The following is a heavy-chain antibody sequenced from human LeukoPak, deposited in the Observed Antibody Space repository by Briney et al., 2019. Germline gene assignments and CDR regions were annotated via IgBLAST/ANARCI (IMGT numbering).Heavy chain of an antibody. CDR1: GGSISSYY. V-gene: IGHV4-59*08. J-gene: IGHJ2*01. Sequence: SETLPLTCTVSGGSISSYYWSWIRQPPGKGLEWIGYIYYSGSANYTPSLKSRVTISVDTSKNQFSLKLSSVTAADTAVYYCARLRYSSGRGHWYFDLWGRGTLVTVSS. CDR3: ARLRYSSGRGHWYFDL. D-gene: IGHD6-19*01. CDR2: IYYSGSA.